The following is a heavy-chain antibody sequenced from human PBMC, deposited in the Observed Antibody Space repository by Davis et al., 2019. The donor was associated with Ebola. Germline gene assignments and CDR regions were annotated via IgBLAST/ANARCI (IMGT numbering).Heavy chain of an antibody. Sequence: SVKVSCKASGSNFSSYAINWVRQAPGQGLEWMGGIVPIFGTANNAQRFQDRVTITVDESTSTAYMKLSSLRSEDTAVYFCARPGYCTTTKCYTFMAWGQGTLVTVSS. D-gene: IGHD2-2*02. CDR1: GSNFSSYA. J-gene: IGHJ5*02. CDR2: IVPIFGTA. V-gene: IGHV1-69*13. CDR3: ARPGYCTTTKCYTFMA.